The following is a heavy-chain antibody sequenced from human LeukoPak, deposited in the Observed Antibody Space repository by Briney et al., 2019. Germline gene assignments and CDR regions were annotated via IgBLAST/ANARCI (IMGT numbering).Heavy chain of an antibody. J-gene: IGHJ4*02. Sequence: PSETLSLTCTVSGGSINNYYWTWIRQPPGKGLEWIGYIYYSGSTNYNPSLKSRVTMSVDTSKNQFSLKLSSVTAADTAVYYCTRVAYRGSFDSWGQGALVTVSS. CDR2: IYYSGST. V-gene: IGHV4-59*01. D-gene: IGHD4-11*01. CDR1: GGSINNYY. CDR3: TRVAYRGSFDS.